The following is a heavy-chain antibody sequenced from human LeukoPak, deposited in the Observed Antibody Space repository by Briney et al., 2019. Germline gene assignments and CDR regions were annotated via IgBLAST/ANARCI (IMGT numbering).Heavy chain of an antibody. D-gene: IGHD6-19*01. CDR3: ARGAPSIAVAGTIWFDP. Sequence: ASVKVSCKASGYTFTGYHMHWVRQAPGQGLEWMGWINPNSGGTNYAQKFQGWVTMTRDTSISTAYMELSRLRSDDTAVYYCARGAPSIAVAGTIWFDPWGQGTLVTVSS. J-gene: IGHJ5*02. V-gene: IGHV1-2*04. CDR2: INPNSGGT. CDR1: GYTFTGYH.